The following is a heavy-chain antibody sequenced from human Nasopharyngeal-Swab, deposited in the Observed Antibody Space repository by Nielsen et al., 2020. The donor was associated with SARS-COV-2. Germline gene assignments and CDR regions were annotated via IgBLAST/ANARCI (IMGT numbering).Heavy chain of an antibody. CDR2: IYSGGST. D-gene: IGHD4-23*01. CDR1: GFTVSSNY. V-gene: IGHV3-66*01. J-gene: IGHJ4*02. Sequence: GESLKISCAASGFTVSSNYMSWVRQAPGKGLEWVSVIYSGGSTYYADSVKGRFTISRDNSKNTLYLQMNSLRAEDTAVYYCARDKYGGNSFDYWGQGTLVTVSS. CDR3: ARDKYGGNSFDY.